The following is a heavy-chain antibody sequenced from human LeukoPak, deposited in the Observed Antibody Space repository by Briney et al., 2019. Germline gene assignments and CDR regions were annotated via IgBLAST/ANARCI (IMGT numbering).Heavy chain of an antibody. CDR1: GGSISNYY. V-gene: IGHV4-59*01. Sequence: PSESLSLTWTVSGGSISNYYWNWIRQPPGKGLEWIGYIYYTGSTNYNPSLKSRVTMSVDASKNQFSLNLRSVTTEDTAVYYCARNLIPEQLALNFWGQGTLVTVSS. D-gene: IGHD6-13*01. CDR2: IYYTGST. CDR3: ARNLIPEQLALNF. J-gene: IGHJ4*02.